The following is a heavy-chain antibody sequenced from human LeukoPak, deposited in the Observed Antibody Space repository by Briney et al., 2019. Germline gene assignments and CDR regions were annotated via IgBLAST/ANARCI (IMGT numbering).Heavy chain of an antibody. V-gene: IGHV1-2*02. CDR1: GYTFTGYY. Sequence: RASVKVSCKASGYTFTGYYMHWVRQAPGQGLEWMGWINPNSGGTNYAQKFQGRVTMTRDTSISTAYMELSRLRSDDTAVYYCASQDPRVVPAAKWGYYYYYYGMDVWGQGTTVTVSS. D-gene: IGHD2-2*01. J-gene: IGHJ6*02. CDR2: INPNSGGT. CDR3: ASQDPRVVPAAKWGYYYYYYGMDV.